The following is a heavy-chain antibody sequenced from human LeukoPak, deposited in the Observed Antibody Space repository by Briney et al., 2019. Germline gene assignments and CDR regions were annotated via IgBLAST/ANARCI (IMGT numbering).Heavy chain of an antibody. CDR2: ISSSSSYI. D-gene: IGHD3-3*01. Sequence: SGGSLRLSCAASGFTFSSYSMNWVRQAPGKGLEWVSSISSSSSYIYYADSVKGRFTISRDNAKDLVYLQMNSLRDEDTAVYYCAMCLSGYYLGFDYWGQGTLVTVSS. CDR1: GFTFSSYS. CDR3: AMCLSGYYLGFDY. J-gene: IGHJ4*02. V-gene: IGHV3-21*04.